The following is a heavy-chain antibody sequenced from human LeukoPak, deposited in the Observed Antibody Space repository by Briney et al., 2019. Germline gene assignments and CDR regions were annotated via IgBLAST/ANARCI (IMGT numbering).Heavy chain of an antibody. J-gene: IGHJ4*02. V-gene: IGHV3-30-3*01. CDR2: ISYDGSNK. CDR3: ANRIAAAGGIIDY. CDR1: GFTFSSYA. D-gene: IGHD6-13*01. Sequence: PGGSLRLSCAASGFTFSSYAMHWVRQAPGKGLEWVAVISYDGSNKYYADSVKGRFTISRDNSKNTLYLQMNSLRAEDTAVYYCANRIAAAGGIIDYWGQGTLVTVSS.